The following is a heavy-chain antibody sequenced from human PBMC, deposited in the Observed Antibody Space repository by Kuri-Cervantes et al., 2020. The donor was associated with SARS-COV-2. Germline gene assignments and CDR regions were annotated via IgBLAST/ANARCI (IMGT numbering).Heavy chain of an antibody. CDR3: AKAGGYSGYLYYFDY. Sequence: GESLKISCAASGFTFSSYWMSWVRQAPGKGLEWVANIKQDGSEKYYVDSVKGRFTISRDNAKNSLYLQMNSLRAEDTAVYYCAKAGGYSGYLYYFDYWGQGTLVTVSS. CDR2: IKQDGSEK. D-gene: IGHD5-12*01. J-gene: IGHJ4*02. CDR1: GFTFSSYW. V-gene: IGHV3-7*03.